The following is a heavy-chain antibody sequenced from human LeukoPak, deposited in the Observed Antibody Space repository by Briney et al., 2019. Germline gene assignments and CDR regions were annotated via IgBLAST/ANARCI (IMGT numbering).Heavy chain of an antibody. CDR2: IKSKTDGGTT. CDR3: TTSEVYYGSGSSDY. J-gene: IGHJ4*02. CDR1: GFTFSAAW. D-gene: IGHD3-10*01. V-gene: IGHV3-15*01. Sequence: GGSLRLSCAASGFTFSAAWMNWVRQAPGKGLEWVGRIKSKTDGGTTDYAAPVKGRFTISRDDSKNTLYLQMNSLKTEDTAVYYCTTSEVYYGSGSSDYWGQGTLVTVSS.